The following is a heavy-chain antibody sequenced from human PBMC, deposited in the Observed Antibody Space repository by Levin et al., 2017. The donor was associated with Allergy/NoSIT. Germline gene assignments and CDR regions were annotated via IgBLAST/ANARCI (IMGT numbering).Heavy chain of an antibody. CDR2: ISYDGSNK. Sequence: LSLPCAASGFTFSRFAMHWVRQAPGKGLESVAVISYDGSNKYYEDAVKGRFSISRDNSKNTLYLEMDILRVEDTAIYYCAKTATAGLRYYYGLDVWGQGTTVTVSS. CDR1: GFTFSRFA. CDR3: AKTATAGLRYYYGLDV. V-gene: IGHV3-30*18. J-gene: IGHJ6*02. D-gene: IGHD2-21*02.